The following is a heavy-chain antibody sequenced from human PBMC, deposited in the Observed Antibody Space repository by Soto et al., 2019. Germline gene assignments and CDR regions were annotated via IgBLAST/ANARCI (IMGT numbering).Heavy chain of an antibody. Sequence: QVQLQESGPGLVKPSQTLSLTCTVSGGSISSGDYYWSWIRQPPGKGLEWIGYIYYSGSTYYNPSLKSRITISVDTSKNQFPLKLSSVTAADTAVYYCSRAQLYGDYVSYWGQGTLVTVSS. J-gene: IGHJ4*02. CDR3: SRAQLYGDYVSY. CDR2: IYYSGST. CDR1: GGSISSGDYY. V-gene: IGHV4-30-4*01. D-gene: IGHD4-17*01.